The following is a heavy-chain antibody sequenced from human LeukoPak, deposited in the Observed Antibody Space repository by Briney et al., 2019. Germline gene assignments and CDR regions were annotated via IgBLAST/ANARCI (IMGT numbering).Heavy chain of an antibody. J-gene: IGHJ4*02. D-gene: IGHD6-13*01. V-gene: IGHV3-74*01. Sequence: TGGSLRLSCAASGFTFGSYWMHWVRQAPGKGLMWVSRINSDGSITNYADSVKGRFSISRDNAKNTLYLQMNSLRAEDTAVYYCTVSPAIAAAGRSGDYWGQGTLVTVSS. CDR1: GFTFGSYW. CDR3: TVSPAIAAAGRSGDY. CDR2: INSDGSIT.